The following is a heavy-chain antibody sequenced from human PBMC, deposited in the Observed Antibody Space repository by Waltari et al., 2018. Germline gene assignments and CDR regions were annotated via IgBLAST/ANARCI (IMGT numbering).Heavy chain of an antibody. Sequence: QVQLLQSGDEVKKPGAPVKVSCQASGYTFTGYYMHWVRQAPGQGLEWMGRINPNSGGTDYAQKFLGRVTMTRDTSTSTAYMELSSLTSDDTAVYYCARIPAWYGEILNYWGQGTLVTVSS. J-gene: IGHJ4*02. V-gene: IGHV1-2*06. D-gene: IGHD3-10*01. CDR1: GYTFTGYY. CDR2: INPNSGGT. CDR3: ARIPAWYGEILNY.